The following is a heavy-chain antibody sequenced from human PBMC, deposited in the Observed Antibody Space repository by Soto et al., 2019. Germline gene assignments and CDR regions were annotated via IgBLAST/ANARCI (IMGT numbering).Heavy chain of an antibody. CDR3: AKDVFYYYDSSGYETDY. CDR2: ISYDGSNK. Sequence: PGGSLRLSCAASGFPFSIYGMHWVRQAPGKGLEWVAVISYDGSNKYYADSVKGRFTISRDNSKNTLYLQMNSLRAEDTAVYYCAKDVFYYYDSSGYETDYWGQGTLVTVSS. J-gene: IGHJ4*02. V-gene: IGHV3-30*18. CDR1: GFPFSIYG. D-gene: IGHD3-22*01.